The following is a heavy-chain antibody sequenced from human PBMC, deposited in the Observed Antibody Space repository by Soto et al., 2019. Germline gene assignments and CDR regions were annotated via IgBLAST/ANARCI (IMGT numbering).Heavy chain of an antibody. Sequence: ASVSVSCKASGYTFTSYYMHWVRQAPGQGLEWMGIINPSGGSTSYAQKFQGWVTMTRDTSTSTAYMELSRLRSDDTAVYYCARENWNDDFDYWGQGTLVTVSS. CDR1: GYTFTSYY. V-gene: IGHV1-46*01. CDR3: ARENWNDDFDY. J-gene: IGHJ4*02. D-gene: IGHD1-1*01. CDR2: INPSGGST.